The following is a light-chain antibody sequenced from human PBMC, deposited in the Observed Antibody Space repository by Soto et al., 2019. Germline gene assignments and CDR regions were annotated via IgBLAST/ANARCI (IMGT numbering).Light chain of an antibody. J-gene: IGLJ2*01. CDR1: SSDVGGYNY. CDR3: SSYEGIKNHVV. CDR2: EVS. V-gene: IGLV2-8*01. Sequence: QSVLTQPPSASGSPGQSVTISCTGTSSDVGGYNYVSWYQQHPGKAPKLMIYEVSKRPSGVPDRFSGSKSGNTASLTVSGLQAEDEGDYHCSSYEGIKNHVVFGGGTKVTVL.